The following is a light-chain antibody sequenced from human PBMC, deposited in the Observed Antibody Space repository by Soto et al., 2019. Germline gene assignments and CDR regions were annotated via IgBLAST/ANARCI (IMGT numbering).Light chain of an antibody. CDR2: EVS. CDR3: CSYSGSSFYV. CDR1: SSDVGSYNL. J-gene: IGLJ1*01. Sequence: QSVLTQPASVSGSPGQSITISCTGTSSDVGSYNLVSWYQQHPGKAPKLMIYEVSKRPSGVSNRFSGSKSGNTASLTISGLQAEDEADYYCCSYSGSSFYVFGPGSMVTV. V-gene: IGLV2-23*02.